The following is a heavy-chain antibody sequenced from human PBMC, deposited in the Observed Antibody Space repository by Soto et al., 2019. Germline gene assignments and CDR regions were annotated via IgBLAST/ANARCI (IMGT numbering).Heavy chain of an antibody. CDR1: GFTFDDYA. D-gene: IGHD6-19*01. V-gene: IGHV3-9*01. CDR2: ISWNSGSI. CDR3: ANDYSSGWYPLDRFDP. J-gene: IGHJ5*02. Sequence: EVQLVESGGGLVQPGRSLRLSCAASGFTFDDYAMHWVRQAPGKGLEWVSGISWNSGSIGYADSVKGRFTISRDNAKNSLYLQMNSLRAEDTALYYCANDYSSGWYPLDRFDPWGQGTLVTVSS.